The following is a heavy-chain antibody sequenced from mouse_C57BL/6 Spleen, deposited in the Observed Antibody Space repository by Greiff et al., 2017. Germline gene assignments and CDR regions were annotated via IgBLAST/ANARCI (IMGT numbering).Heavy chain of an antibody. V-gene: IGHV5-4*01. Sequence: EVQVVESGGGLVKPGGSLKLSCAASGFTFSSYAMSWVRQTPEKRLEWVATISDGGSYTYYPDNVKGRFTISRDNAKNNLYLQMSHLKSEDTAMYYCARAITPYAMDYWGQGTSVTVSS. D-gene: IGHD1-1*01. J-gene: IGHJ4*01. CDR3: ARAITPYAMDY. CDR1: GFTFSSYA. CDR2: ISDGGSYT.